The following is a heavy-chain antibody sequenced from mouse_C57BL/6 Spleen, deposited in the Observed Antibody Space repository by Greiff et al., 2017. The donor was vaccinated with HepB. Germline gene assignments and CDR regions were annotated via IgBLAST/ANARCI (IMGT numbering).Heavy chain of an antibody. CDR1: GYTFTSYW. CDR3: AIRYDGLYYYAMDY. Sequence: QVQLQQSGAELVKPGASVKMSCKASGYTFTSYWITWVKQRPGQGLEWIGDIYPGSGSTNYNEKFKSKATLTVDTSSSTAYMQLSSLTSEDSAVYYCAIRYDGLYYYAMDYWGQGTSVTVSS. V-gene: IGHV1-55*01. D-gene: IGHD2-3*01. CDR2: IYPGSGST. J-gene: IGHJ4*01.